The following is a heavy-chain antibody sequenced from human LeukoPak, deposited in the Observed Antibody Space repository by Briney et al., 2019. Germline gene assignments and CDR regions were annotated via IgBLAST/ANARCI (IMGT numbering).Heavy chain of an antibody. J-gene: IGHJ3*02. CDR2: ISSTSAYT. CDR3: ARGKFNNLDAFDI. Sequence: NPGGSLRLSCAASGFTFSDYYMNWTRQAPGKGLEWVSNISSTSAYTGYADSVKGRFTISRDNAKNSLYLQMSSLRAEDTAVYYCARGKFNNLDAFDIWGQGTMVTVSS. V-gene: IGHV3-11*05. D-gene: IGHD1/OR15-1a*01. CDR1: GFTFSDYY.